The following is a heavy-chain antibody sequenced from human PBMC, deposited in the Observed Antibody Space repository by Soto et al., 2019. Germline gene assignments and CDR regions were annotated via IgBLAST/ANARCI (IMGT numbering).Heavy chain of an antibody. J-gene: IGHJ1*01. V-gene: IGHV1-69*01. CDR1: GGTFSSYA. Sequence: QVQLVQSGAEVKKPGSSVKVSCKASGGTFSSYAIRWVRQAPGQGLEWMGGIIPIFVTANYAQKFQGRVTITADESTRTAYMELSSLRSEDTAVYYCARGGFVDYSTARGGEYFQHWGQGTLVTVSS. CDR2: IIPIFVTA. D-gene: IGHD4-17*01. CDR3: ARGGFVDYSTARGGEYFQH.